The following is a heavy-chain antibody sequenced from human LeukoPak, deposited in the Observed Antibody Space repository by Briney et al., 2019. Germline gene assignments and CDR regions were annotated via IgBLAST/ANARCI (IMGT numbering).Heavy chain of an antibody. CDR3: ARFEYSNNWYWIDQ. CDR1: GFTFSGYW. J-gene: IGHJ5*02. V-gene: IGHV3-7*03. CDR2: IKRDGSSK. D-gene: IGHD6-13*01. Sequence: GGSLRLSCVGSGFTFSGYWMTWVRQAPGKGLEWVANIKRDGSSKYYVDSVRGRFTISRDNAENSLYLQMSSLRVEDTAVYYCARFEYSNNWYWIDQWGHGTQVAVSS.